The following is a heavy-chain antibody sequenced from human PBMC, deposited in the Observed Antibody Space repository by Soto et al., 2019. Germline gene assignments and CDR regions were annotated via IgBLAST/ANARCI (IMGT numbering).Heavy chain of an antibody. CDR2: IDWDDDK. Sequence: SGPTLVNPTQTLTLTCTFSGFSLSTSGMCVSWIRQPPGKALEWLALIDWDDDKYYSTSLKTRLTISKDTSKNQVVLTMTNMDPVDTATYYCARIPQRMTTSDYYYYGMDVWGQGTTVTVSS. D-gene: IGHD4-4*01. CDR1: GFSLSTSGMC. J-gene: IGHJ6*02. CDR3: ARIPQRMTTSDYYYYGMDV. V-gene: IGHV2-70*01.